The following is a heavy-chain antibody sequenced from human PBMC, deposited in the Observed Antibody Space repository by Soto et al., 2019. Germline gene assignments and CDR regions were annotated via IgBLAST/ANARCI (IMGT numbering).Heavy chain of an antibody. CDR1: GFTFSSYG. V-gene: IGHV3-33*01. CDR2: IWYDGSNK. D-gene: IGHD6-6*01. Sequence: PGGSLRLSCAASGFTFSSYGMHWVRQAPGKGLEWVAVIWYDGSNKYYADSVKGRFTISRDNSKNTLYLQMNSLRAEDTAVYYCARDQGSSFLALDYWGQGTLVTVSS. CDR3: ARDQGSSFLALDY. J-gene: IGHJ4*02.